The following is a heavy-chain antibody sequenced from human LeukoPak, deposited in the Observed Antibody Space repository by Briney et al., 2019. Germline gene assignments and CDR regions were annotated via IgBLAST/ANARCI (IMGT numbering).Heavy chain of an antibody. J-gene: IGHJ4*02. Sequence: SETLSLTCTVSGGSISSYYWSWIRQPPGKGLEWIGYIYYSGSTNYNPSLKSRVTISVDTSKNQFSLKLSSVTAADTVVYYCARWSYSSGWSNYWGQGTLVTVSS. CDR3: ARWSYSSGWSNY. D-gene: IGHD6-19*01. V-gene: IGHV4-59*08. CDR2: IYYSGST. CDR1: GGSISSYY.